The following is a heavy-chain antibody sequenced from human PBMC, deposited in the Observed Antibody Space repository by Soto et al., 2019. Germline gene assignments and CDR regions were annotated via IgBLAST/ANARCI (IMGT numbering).Heavy chain of an antibody. D-gene: IGHD5-12*01. J-gene: IGHJ6*02. CDR3: ARAGGLRARLDVYYYCYGMGV. CDR2: IILIFGTA. CDR1: GGTFSSYA. Sequence: QVQLVQSGAEVKKPGSSVKVSCKASGGTFSSYAISWVRQAPGQGLGWMGGIILIFGTANYVQKFQGRVTICADESMSTAYMELGSQRSEDAAVYYCARAGGLRARLDVYYYCYGMGVWGQVSTFTVSS. V-gene: IGHV1-69*01.